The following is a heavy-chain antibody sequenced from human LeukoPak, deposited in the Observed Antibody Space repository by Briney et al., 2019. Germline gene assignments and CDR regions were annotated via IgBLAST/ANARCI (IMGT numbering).Heavy chain of an antibody. CDR3: VKDRPCETCMPMDA. V-gene: IGHV3-23*01. Sequence: GGSLRLSCAASGFTFTDYSMSWVRQAPGKGLEWVSGLGRSGENRYYATSVRGRFSISRDNSKDAVYLQMNSLRAEDTAIYYCVKDRPCETCMPMDAWGQGTTDTVSS. CDR2: LGRSGENR. J-gene: IGHJ6*02. CDR1: GFTFTDYS. D-gene: IGHD2-2*01.